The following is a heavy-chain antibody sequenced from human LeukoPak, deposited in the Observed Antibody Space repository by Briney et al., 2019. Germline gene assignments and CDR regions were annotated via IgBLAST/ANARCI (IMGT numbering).Heavy chain of an antibody. Sequence: SGTLSLTCAVSGGSISSYYWSWIRQPPGKGLEWIGYIYYSGSTNYNPSLKSRVTISVDASKNQFSLKLSSVTAADTAVYYCARVKAAAGTWYFDYWGQGTLVTVSS. J-gene: IGHJ4*02. D-gene: IGHD6-13*01. CDR3: ARVKAAAGTWYFDY. V-gene: IGHV4-59*01. CDR1: GGSISSYY. CDR2: IYYSGST.